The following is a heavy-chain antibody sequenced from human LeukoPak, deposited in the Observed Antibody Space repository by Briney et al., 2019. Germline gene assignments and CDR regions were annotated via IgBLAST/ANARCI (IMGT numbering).Heavy chain of an antibody. V-gene: IGHV3-7*03. CDR1: GFSFSNSW. CDR2: IKKDGSGI. CDR3: VGGSSMEV. Sequence: GGSLRLSCAVSGFSFSNSWMYWVRQAPGKGLEGVANIKKDGSGISYVDSVKGRFIISRDNARNSLYLQMNSLRVEDTAVYFCVGGSSMEVWGKGTAVTVSS. D-gene: IGHD1-26*01. J-gene: IGHJ6*04.